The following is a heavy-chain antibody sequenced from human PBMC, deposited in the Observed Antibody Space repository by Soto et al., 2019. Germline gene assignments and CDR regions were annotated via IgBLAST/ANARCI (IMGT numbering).Heavy chain of an antibody. Sequence: GGSLRLSCAASGFTFSSYAMHWVRQAPGKGLEWVAVISYDGSNKYYADSVKGRFTISRDNSKNTLYLQMNSLRAEDTAVYYCASWGSSSWYDDGYYYYGMDVWGQGTTVTVSS. CDR1: GFTFSSYA. J-gene: IGHJ6*02. V-gene: IGHV3-30-3*01. D-gene: IGHD6-13*01. CDR3: ASWGSSSWYDDGYYYYGMDV. CDR2: ISYDGSNK.